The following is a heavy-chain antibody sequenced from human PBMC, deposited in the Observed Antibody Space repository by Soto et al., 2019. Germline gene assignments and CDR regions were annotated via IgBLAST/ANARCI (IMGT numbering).Heavy chain of an antibody. CDR2: IYHSGST. CDR1: GYSISSGYY. J-gene: IGHJ5*02. D-gene: IGHD1-26*01. Sequence: SETLSLTCAGSGYSISSGYYWGWIRQPPGKGLEWIGSIYHSGSTYYNPSLKSRVTISVDTSKNQFSLKLSSVTAADTAVYYCARDQSGSYDVDWFDPWGQGTLVTVSS. V-gene: IGHV4-38-2*02. CDR3: ARDQSGSYDVDWFDP.